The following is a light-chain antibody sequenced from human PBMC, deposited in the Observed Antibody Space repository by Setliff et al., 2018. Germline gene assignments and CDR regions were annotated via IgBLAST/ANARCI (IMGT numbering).Light chain of an antibody. Sequence: QSALTQPPSASGTPGQRVTISCSGSSSNIGSNTVNWYQQLPGTAPKLLIYSNNQWPSGVPDRFSGSKSGTSASLAISGLQSEDEADYYCAAWDDSLNGPVFGGGTKVTVL. CDR3: AAWDDSLNGPV. J-gene: IGLJ3*02. CDR2: SNN. CDR1: SSNIGSNT. V-gene: IGLV1-44*01.